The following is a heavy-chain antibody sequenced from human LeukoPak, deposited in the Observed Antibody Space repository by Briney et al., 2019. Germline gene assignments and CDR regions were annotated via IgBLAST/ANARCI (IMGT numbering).Heavy chain of an antibody. CDR2: ISDSSSYT. V-gene: IGHV3-11*03. Sequence: PGGSLRLSCAASGFTFSDYYMGWIRQAPGKGLEWVSYISDSSSYTDYADSVKGRFTISRDNSKNSLYLQMNSLRAEDTAVYYCARRYTGYGILDYWGQGTLVTVSS. J-gene: IGHJ4*02. CDR3: ARRYTGYGILDY. D-gene: IGHD5-12*01. CDR1: GFTFSDYY.